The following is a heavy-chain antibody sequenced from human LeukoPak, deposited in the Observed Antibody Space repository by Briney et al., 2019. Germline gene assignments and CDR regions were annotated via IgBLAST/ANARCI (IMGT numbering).Heavy chain of an antibody. J-gene: IGHJ2*01. Sequence: GGSLRLSCAASGFTFSGSAMHWVRQASGKGLEWVGHTRSKADSYATAYAASVKGRFAISRDDSKSTAYLQMKSLKTEDTAVYYCTRPHNGDYDGWYFDLWGRGTLVTVSS. D-gene: IGHD4-17*01. CDR1: GFTFSGSA. CDR2: TRSKADSYAT. CDR3: TRPHNGDYDGWYFDL. V-gene: IGHV3-73*01.